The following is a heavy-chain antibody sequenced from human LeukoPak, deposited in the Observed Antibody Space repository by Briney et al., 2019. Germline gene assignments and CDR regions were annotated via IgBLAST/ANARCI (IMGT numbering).Heavy chain of an antibody. V-gene: IGHV3-33*01. J-gene: IGHJ3*02. CDR2: IWYDGSNK. D-gene: IGHD2-21*02. CDR3: ARDRLAYCGGDCYWGDPFDI. CDR1: GFTFSSYG. Sequence: GRSLRLSCAASGFTFSSYGMHWVRQAPGKGLEWVAVIWYDGSNKYYADSVKGRFTISRDNSKNTLYLQMNSLRAEDTAVYYCARDRLAYCGGDCYWGDPFDIWGQGTMVTVSS.